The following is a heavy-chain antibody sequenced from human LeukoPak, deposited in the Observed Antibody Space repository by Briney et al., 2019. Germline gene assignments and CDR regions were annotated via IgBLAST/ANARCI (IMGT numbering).Heavy chain of an antibody. D-gene: IGHD3-22*01. Sequence: GGSLRLSCAASGFTFSSYAMHWVRQAPGKGLEWVAVISYDGSNKYYADSVKGRFTISRDNSKNTLYLQMNSLRAEDTAVYYCARDRAHDSSGYYYGTFSWGQGTLVTVSS. CDR3: ARDRAHDSSGYYYGTFS. CDR2: ISYDGSNK. J-gene: IGHJ5*02. CDR1: GFTFSSYA. V-gene: IGHV3-30-3*01.